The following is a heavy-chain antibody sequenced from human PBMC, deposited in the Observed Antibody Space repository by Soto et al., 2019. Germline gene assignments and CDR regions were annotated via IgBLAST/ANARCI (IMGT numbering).Heavy chain of an antibody. CDR3: AKSPPVTIFGVVIHYFDT. Sequence: GGSLRLSCAASGFTFSNYGMSWVRQAPGRGLEWVSAIGGSGDSTYYADSVQGRFSISRDHSKNTLFLQMSSLRAEDTAVYYCAKSPPVTIFGVVIHYFDTWGQGTLVTVS. CDR1: GFTFSNYG. V-gene: IGHV3-23*01. J-gene: IGHJ4*02. D-gene: IGHD3-3*01. CDR2: IGGSGDST.